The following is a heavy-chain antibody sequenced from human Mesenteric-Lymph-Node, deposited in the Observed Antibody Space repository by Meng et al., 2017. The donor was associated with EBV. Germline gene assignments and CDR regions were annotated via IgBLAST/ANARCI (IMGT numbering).Heavy chain of an antibody. J-gene: IGHJ4*02. CDR3: ARDLGSGI. D-gene: IGHD3-16*01. CDR1: GGSVSSGSYY. Sequence: QRQLQEPGHGLVKLSETLSLTCTVAGGSVSSGSYYWSWIRQPPGKGLEWIGYMYYTGSGNYIPSLKSRVTILVDTSKNQFFLRLSSVTAADTAVYYCARDLGSGIWGQGMLVTVFS. CDR2: MYYTGSG. V-gene: IGHV4-61*01.